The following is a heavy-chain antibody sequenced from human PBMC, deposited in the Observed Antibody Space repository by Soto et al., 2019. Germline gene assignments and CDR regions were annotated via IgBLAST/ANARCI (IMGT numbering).Heavy chain of an antibody. CDR1: GFTFSSYA. Sequence: PGGSLRLSCAAFGFTFSSYAMHWVRQAPGKGLEWVAVISYDGSNKYYADSVKGRFTISRDNFKNTLFLQMNSLRAEDTAVYYCARAYRWDTMADSWGQGTLVTVSS. V-gene: IGHV3-30*14. J-gene: IGHJ5*01. D-gene: IGHD1-26*01. CDR3: ARAYRWDTMADS. CDR2: ISYDGSNK.